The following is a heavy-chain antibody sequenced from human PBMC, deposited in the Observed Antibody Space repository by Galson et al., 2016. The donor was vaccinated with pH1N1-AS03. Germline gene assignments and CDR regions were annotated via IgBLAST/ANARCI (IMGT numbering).Heavy chain of an antibody. V-gene: IGHV3-23*01. D-gene: IGHD3-22*01. CDR2: ISISGASA. Sequence: SLRLSCAASGFTFSSQTMSWVRQAPGKGLEWVSAISISGASAYYADSVKGRFTISRDNSKKTLYLQMNSLRAEDTAVYYCAKVYSSSYYPNSIDYWGQGTLVTVSS. CDR3: AKVYSSSYYPNSIDY. J-gene: IGHJ4*02. CDR1: GFTFSSQT.